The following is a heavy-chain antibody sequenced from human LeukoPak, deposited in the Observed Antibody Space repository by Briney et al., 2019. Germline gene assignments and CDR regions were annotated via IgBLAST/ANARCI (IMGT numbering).Heavy chain of an antibody. CDR2: IYYSGST. V-gene: IGHV4-39*07. D-gene: IGHD3-10*01. CDR1: GGSISSSSYY. J-gene: IGHJ4*02. Sequence: PSETLSLTCTVSGGSISSSSYYWGWIRQPPGKGLEWIGSIYYSGSTNYNPSLKSRVTISVDTSKNQFSLKLSSVTAADTAVYYCAREGRGGDYDYWGQGVLVTVSS. CDR3: AREGRGGDYDY.